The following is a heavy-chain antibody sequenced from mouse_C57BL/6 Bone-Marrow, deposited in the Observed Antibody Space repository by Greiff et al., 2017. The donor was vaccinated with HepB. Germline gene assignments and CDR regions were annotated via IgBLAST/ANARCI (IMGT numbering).Heavy chain of an antibody. V-gene: IGHV5-6*01. D-gene: IGHD2-2*01. Sequence: EVKVVESGGDLVKPGGSLKLSCAASGFTFSSYGMSWVRQTPDKRLEWVATISSGGSYTYYPDSVKGRFTISRDNAKNTLYLQMSSLKSEDTAMYYCARQDYYGYDYAMDYWGQGTSVTVSS. CDR3: ARQDYYGYDYAMDY. J-gene: IGHJ4*01. CDR1: GFTFSSYG. CDR2: ISSGGSYT.